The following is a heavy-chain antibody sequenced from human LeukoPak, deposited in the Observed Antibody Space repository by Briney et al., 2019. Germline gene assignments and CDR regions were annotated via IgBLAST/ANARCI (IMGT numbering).Heavy chain of an antibody. J-gene: IGHJ3*02. Sequence: SETLSLTCTVSGGSISSYYWSWIRQPPGKGLEWIGYIYYSGSTNYNPSLKSRVTISVDTSKNQFSLKLSSVTAADTAVYYCARGGFIVGATPHGTFDIWGQGTMVTVSS. CDR1: GGSISSYY. V-gene: IGHV4-59*01. D-gene: IGHD1-26*01. CDR2: IYYSGST. CDR3: ARGGFIVGATPHGTFDI.